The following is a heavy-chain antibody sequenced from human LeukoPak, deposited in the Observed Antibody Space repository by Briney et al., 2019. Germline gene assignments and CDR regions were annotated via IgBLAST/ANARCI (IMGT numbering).Heavy chain of an antibody. CDR3: ARAQYSGSYYYFDY. D-gene: IGHD1-26*01. V-gene: IGHV3-7*01. CDR2: IKQDGSEK. J-gene: IGHJ4*02. CDR1: GFTFSSYW. Sequence: GGSLRLSCAASGFTFSSYWMSWVRQAPGKGLEWVANIKQDGSEKYYVDSVKGRFTISRDNAKNSLYLQMNSLRAEDTAVYYCARAQYSGSYYYFDYWGQGTLVTVSS.